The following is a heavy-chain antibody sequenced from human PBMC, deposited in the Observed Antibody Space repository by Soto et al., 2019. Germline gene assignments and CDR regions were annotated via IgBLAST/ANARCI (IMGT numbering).Heavy chain of an antibody. CDR3: AMQYCSSTSCSYFDY. J-gene: IGHJ4*02. D-gene: IGHD2-2*01. CDR2: INAGNGNT. V-gene: IGHV1-3*01. CDR1: GYTFTSYA. Sequence: ASVKVSCKASGYTFTSYAMHWVRQAPGQRLEWMGWINAGNGNTKYSQKFQDRVTITRDTSASTAYMELSSLRSEDTAVYYCAMQYCSSTSCSYFDYWGQGTLVTVSS.